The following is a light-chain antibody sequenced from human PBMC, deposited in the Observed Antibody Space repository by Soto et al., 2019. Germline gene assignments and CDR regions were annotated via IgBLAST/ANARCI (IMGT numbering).Light chain of an antibody. Sequence: DIQMTQSPSFLSASVGDRVTITCRASQSITRYLNWYQHKVEKAPNLLIYEASNLQSGVPSRFSGSGSGTDFTLTISSLQPEDSATYYCQQSYSSPRTFGQGTKVEIK. CDR1: QSITRY. CDR2: EAS. V-gene: IGKV1-39*01. CDR3: QQSYSSPRT. J-gene: IGKJ1*01.